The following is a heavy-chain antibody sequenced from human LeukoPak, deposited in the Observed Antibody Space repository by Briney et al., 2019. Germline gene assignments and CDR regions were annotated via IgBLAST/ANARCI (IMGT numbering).Heavy chain of an antibody. CDR3: ASPSYCSGGSCPLDY. Sequence: KSSETLSLTCTVSGGSISSGGYYWSWIRQHPGKGLEWIGYIYSSGSTYYNPSLKSRITISVDTSKNQFSLKLSSVTAADTAVYYCASPSYCSGGSCPLDYWGQGTLVTVSS. CDR2: IYSSGST. CDR1: GGSISSGGYY. J-gene: IGHJ4*02. D-gene: IGHD2-15*01. V-gene: IGHV4-31*03.